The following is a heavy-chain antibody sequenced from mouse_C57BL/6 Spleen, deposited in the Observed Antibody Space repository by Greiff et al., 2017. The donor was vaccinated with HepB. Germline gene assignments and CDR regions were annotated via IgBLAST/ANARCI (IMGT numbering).Heavy chain of an antibody. J-gene: IGHJ1*03. CDR3: ARHLGDGYWYFDV. D-gene: IGHD2-3*01. CDR1: GFTFSSYG. V-gene: IGHV5-6*01. Sequence: DVQLVESGGDLVKPGGSLKLSCAASGFTFSSYGMSWVRQTPDKRLEWVATISSGGSYTYYPDSVKGRFTISRDNAKNTLYLQMSSLKSEDTAMYYCARHLGDGYWYFDVWGTGTTVTVSS. CDR2: ISSGGSYT.